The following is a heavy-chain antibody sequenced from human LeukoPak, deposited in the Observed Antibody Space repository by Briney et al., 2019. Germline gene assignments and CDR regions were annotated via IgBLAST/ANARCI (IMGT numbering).Heavy chain of an antibody. Sequence: PSETLSLTCTVSGGSISSSSYYWGWIRQPPGKGLEWIGSIYYSGSTYYNPSLKSRVTISVDTSKNQFSLKLSSVTAADTAVYYCARDYDSSGYYDYWGQGNLVTVSS. J-gene: IGHJ4*02. CDR3: ARDYDSSGYYDY. CDR1: GGSISSSSYY. CDR2: IYYSGST. V-gene: IGHV4-39*01. D-gene: IGHD3-22*01.